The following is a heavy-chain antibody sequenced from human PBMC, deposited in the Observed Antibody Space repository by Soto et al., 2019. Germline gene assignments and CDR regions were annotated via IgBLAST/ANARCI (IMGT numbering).Heavy chain of an antibody. D-gene: IGHD5-18*01. V-gene: IGHV1-8*01. Sequence: GASVKVSCKASGYTFTIYDINWVRQATGQGLEWMGWMNPNSGNTGYAQKFQGRVTMTRNTSISTAYMELSSLRSEDTAVYYCARGSESGYSYGYWGQGTLVTVSS. CDR3: ARGSESGYSYGY. CDR2: MNPNSGNT. CDR1: GYTFTIYD. J-gene: IGHJ4*02.